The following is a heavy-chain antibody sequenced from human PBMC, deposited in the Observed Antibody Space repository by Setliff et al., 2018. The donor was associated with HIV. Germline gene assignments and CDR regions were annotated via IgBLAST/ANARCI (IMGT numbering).Heavy chain of an antibody. Sequence: ASVKVSCKASGFTFTDYGFSWVRQAPGQGLEWMGWIGGYEHNINYAQKFRDRVILTKDTSTTTVYMELMSLRLDDTAIYYGARDRGYGVDTFDFWGQGTQVTVSS. V-gene: IGHV1-18*01. CDR1: GFTFTDYG. CDR3: ARDRGYGVDTFDF. D-gene: IGHD4-17*01. CDR2: IGGYEHNI. J-gene: IGHJ4*02.